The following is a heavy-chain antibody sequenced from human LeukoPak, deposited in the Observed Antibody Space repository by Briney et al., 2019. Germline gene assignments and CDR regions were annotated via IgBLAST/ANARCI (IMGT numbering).Heavy chain of an antibody. CDR2: ISWNRGSI. D-gene: IGHD6-13*01. V-gene: IGHV3-9*01. J-gene: IGHJ4*02. CDR3: ARDLKVAAAASDY. CDR1: GFTFDDYA. Sequence: TGGSLRLSCAASGFTFDDYAMHWVRQAPGKGLEWVSGISWNRGSIGYADSVKGRFTISRDNAKNSLYLQMNSLRAEDTALYYCARDLKVAAAASDYWGQGTLVTVSS.